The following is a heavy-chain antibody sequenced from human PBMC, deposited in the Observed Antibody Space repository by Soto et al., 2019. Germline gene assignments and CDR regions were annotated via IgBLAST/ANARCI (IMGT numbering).Heavy chain of an antibody. CDR2: IDHSGST. CDR3: ASRDGYKIDGYFDL. Sequence: QLQLQESGSGLVKPSQTLSLTCAVSGVSISSGGYSWSWIRQPPGKGLEWLGYIDHSGSTYYTPSLMGRVTISVDRSKNQFSLRLSSVTAADTAVYYWASRDGYKIDGYFDLWGRGTLVTVSS. V-gene: IGHV4-30-2*01. J-gene: IGHJ2*01. D-gene: IGHD5-12*01. CDR1: GVSISSGGYS.